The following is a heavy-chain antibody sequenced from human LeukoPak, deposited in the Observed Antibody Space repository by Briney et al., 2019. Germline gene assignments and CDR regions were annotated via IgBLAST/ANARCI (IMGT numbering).Heavy chain of an antibody. CDR2: IKSKTDGGTT. CDR1: GFTFSNAW. J-gene: IGHJ4*02. CDR3: TTPYDYVWGSYRYTGDY. D-gene: IGHD3-16*02. Sequence: GGSLRLSCAASGFTFSNAWMSWVRQAPGKGLEWVSRIKSKTDGGTTDYAAPVKGRFTISRDDSKNTLYLQMNSLKTEDTAVYYCTTPYDYVWGSYRYTGDYWGQGTLVTVSS. V-gene: IGHV3-15*01.